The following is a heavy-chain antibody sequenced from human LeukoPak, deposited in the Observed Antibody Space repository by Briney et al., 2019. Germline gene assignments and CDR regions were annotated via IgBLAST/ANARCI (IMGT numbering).Heavy chain of an antibody. V-gene: IGHV4-31*03. CDR3: ARDQGYSYGTTRGYFDY. Sequence: SETLSLTCTVSGGSISSGGYYWSWIRQHPGKGLEWIGYIYYSGSTYYNPSLKSRVTISVDTSKNQFSLKLSSVTAADTAVYYCARDQGYSYGTTRGYFDYWGQGTLVTVSS. CDR1: GGSISSGGYY. J-gene: IGHJ4*02. D-gene: IGHD5-18*01. CDR2: IYYSGST.